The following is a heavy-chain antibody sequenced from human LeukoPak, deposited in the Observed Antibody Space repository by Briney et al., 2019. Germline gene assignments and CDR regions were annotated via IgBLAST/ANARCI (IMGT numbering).Heavy chain of an antibody. CDR3: ALWVLRYFAWFDP. V-gene: IGHV1-24*01. Sequence: ASVTVSCKVSGYTLTVLSMHWVRQAPGKGLEWMGGFDPEDGETIYAQKFQGRVTMTEDTSTDTAYMELSSLRSEDTAVYYCALWVLRYFAWFDPWGQGTLVTVSS. J-gene: IGHJ5*02. CDR1: GYTLTVLS. D-gene: IGHD3-9*01. CDR2: FDPEDGET.